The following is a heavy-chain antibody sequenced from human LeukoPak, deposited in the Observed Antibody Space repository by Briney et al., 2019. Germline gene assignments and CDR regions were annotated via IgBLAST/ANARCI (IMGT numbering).Heavy chain of an antibody. J-gene: IGHJ5*02. CDR1: GVSFSDYY. Sequence: SETLSLPCSVSGVSFSDYYWTWIRQAPGKGLEWIGYIFYTGRTHYNPSLKSRVSISLDTSKNQFSLKLSSVTAADTAVYYCARVPDYGDYLNWFDPWGQGTLVTVSS. D-gene: IGHD4-17*01. V-gene: IGHV4-59*01. CDR3: ARVPDYGDYLNWFDP. CDR2: IFYTGRT.